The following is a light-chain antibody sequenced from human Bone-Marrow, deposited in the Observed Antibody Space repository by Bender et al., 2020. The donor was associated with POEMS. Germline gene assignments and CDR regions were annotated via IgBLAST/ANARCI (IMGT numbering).Light chain of an antibody. CDR3: QSYDNSLGGWV. CDR2: DVN. V-gene: IGLV1-40*01. CDR1: SSDIGGFVF. Sequence: QSVLTQPPSVSGAPGQRVTISCTGTSSDIGGFVFVSWYQQHPDKAPKLIIYDVNNRPSGVSNRFSGSKSGTSASLAITGLQAEDEGDYYCQSYDNSLGGWVFGGGTKLTVL. J-gene: IGLJ3*02.